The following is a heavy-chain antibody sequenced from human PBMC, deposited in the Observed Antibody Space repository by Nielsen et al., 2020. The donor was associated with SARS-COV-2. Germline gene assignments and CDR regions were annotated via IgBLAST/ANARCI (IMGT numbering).Heavy chain of an antibody. Sequence: SETLSFTCTVSGGSISSYHWSWIRQPPGKGLEWIGYMSYSGSTNHNPSLKSRVTISLDTSKNQISLKLSSVTAADTAVYYCAGSYDSSGYYYVLDYWGQGILVTVSS. CDR2: MSYSGST. J-gene: IGHJ4*02. V-gene: IGHV4-59*01. CDR3: AGSYDSSGYYYVLDY. D-gene: IGHD3-22*01. CDR1: GGSISSYH.